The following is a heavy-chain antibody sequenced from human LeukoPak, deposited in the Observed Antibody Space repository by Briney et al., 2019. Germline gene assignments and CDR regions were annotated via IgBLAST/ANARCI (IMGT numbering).Heavy chain of an antibody. J-gene: IGHJ4*02. CDR2: ISGSGGST. Sequence: GGSLRLSCAASGFTFSSYAMSWVRQAPGKGLEWVSAISGSGGSTYYADSVKGRFTISRDNSKNTLYLQMNSLRAEDTAAYYCAKAQRRFGELLKDPYDYWGQGTLVTVSS. D-gene: IGHD3-10*01. CDR1: GFTFSSYA. CDR3: AKAQRRFGELLKDPYDY. V-gene: IGHV3-23*01.